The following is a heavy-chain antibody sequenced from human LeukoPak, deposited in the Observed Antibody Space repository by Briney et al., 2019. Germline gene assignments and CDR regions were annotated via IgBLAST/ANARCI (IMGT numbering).Heavy chain of an antibody. D-gene: IGHD4-23*01. V-gene: IGHV3-21*01. CDR3: ARVYGGNGNDAFDI. CDR1: GFTFSSYS. CDR2: ISSSSSYI. Sequence: GGSLRLSCAASGFTFSSYSMNWVRQAPGKGLEWVSSISSSSSYIYYADSVKGRFTISRDNSKNTLYLQMNSLRAEDTAVYYCARVYGGNGNDAFDIWGQGTMVTVSS. J-gene: IGHJ3*02.